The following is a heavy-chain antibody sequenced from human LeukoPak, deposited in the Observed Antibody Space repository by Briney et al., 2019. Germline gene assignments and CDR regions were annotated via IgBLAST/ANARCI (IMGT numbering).Heavy chain of an antibody. J-gene: IGHJ6*02. CDR3: TKPDLLWFGEDV. V-gene: IGHV3-15*01. D-gene: IGHD3-10*01. CDR1: GSSFSKAW. CDR2: IKSNTDGGTI. Sequence: GGSLRLSCAASGSSFSKAWMSWVRQAPGKGLEWVGRIKSNTDGGTIDYATPVKGRFTISRDDLKNTLSLEMNSLKTEDTAVYYCTKPDLLWFGEDVWGQGTTVTVSS.